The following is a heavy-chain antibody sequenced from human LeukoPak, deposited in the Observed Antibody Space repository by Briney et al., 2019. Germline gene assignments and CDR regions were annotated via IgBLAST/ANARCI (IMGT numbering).Heavy chain of an antibody. CDR3: AKDAGYYYDSSGYYSGKFFDY. CDR1: GFTFSSYA. J-gene: IGHJ4*02. D-gene: IGHD3-22*01. CDR2: IRYDGSNK. V-gene: IGHV3-30*02. Sequence: GRSLRLSCAASGFTFSSYAMHWVRQAPGKGLEWVAFIRYDGSNKYYADSVKGRFTISRDNSKNTLYLQMNSLRAEDTAVYYCAKDAGYYYDSSGYYSGKFFDYWGQGTLVTVSS.